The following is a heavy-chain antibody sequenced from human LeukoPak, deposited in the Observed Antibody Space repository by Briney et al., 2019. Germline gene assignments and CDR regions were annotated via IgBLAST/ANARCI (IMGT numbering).Heavy chain of an antibody. Sequence: SQTLSLTCAISGDSVSSNSAAWNWIRQSPSRGLEWLGRTYYRSKWYNDYAVSVRSRITINPDTSKNQFSLQLNSVTPEDTAVYYCARGLSDYYDSRVAAFDIWGQGTMVTVSS. D-gene: IGHD3-22*01. CDR1: GDSVSSNSAA. J-gene: IGHJ3*02. V-gene: IGHV6-1*01. CDR2: TYYRSKWYN. CDR3: ARGLSDYYDSRVAAFDI.